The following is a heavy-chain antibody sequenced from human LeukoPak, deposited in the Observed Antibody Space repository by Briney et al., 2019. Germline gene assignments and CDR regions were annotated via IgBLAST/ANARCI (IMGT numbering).Heavy chain of an antibody. V-gene: IGHV4-39*02. CDR3: AREIASSVEF. Sequence: SETLSLTCTVSGSSIITTDYHWGWIHQPPGKGLEWIGSIYYSGTTYYNPSLKSRLTISVDTSRNHFSLSLSSVTAADTAIYYCAREIASSVEFWGQGSLVTVSS. CDR1: GSSIITTDYH. J-gene: IGHJ4*02. CDR2: IYYSGTT. D-gene: IGHD6-6*01.